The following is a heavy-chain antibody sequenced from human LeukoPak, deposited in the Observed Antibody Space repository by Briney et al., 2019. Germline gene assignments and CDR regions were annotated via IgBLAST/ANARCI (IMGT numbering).Heavy chain of an antibody. J-gene: IGHJ4*02. Sequence: GGSLRLSCAASGFIFSSYSMNWVRQAPGKGLEWVSSISSGSSYIYYADSVKGRFTISRDNAKNSLYLQMNSLGAEDTAVYYCARDEYSSSRKDYWGQGTLVTVSS. CDR1: GFIFSSYS. CDR2: ISSGSSYI. CDR3: ARDEYSSSRKDY. D-gene: IGHD6-6*01. V-gene: IGHV3-21*01.